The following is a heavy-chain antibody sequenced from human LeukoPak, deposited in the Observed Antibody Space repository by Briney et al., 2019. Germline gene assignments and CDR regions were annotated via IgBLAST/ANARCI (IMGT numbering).Heavy chain of an antibody. CDR2: ITGSGGKT. V-gene: IGHV3-23*01. D-gene: IGHD3-9*01. J-gene: IGHJ4*02. CDR3: AKDRITISPGSFDY. CDR1: GFTFSSYG. Sequence: GGSLRLSCAASGFTFSSYGMSWVRQAPGRGLEWVSTITGSGGKTYYADSVKGRFTISRDNSKNTLYLQMNSLRAEDTAVYYCAKDRITISPGSFDYWGQGTLVTVSS.